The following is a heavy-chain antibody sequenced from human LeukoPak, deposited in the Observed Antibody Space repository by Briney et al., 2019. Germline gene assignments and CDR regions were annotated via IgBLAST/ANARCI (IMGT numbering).Heavy chain of an antibody. V-gene: IGHV4-39*01. CDR2: IYYSGST. J-gene: IGHJ4*02. CDR1: GGSISSSSYY. CDR3: ASHVRGYSYGYDFDY. Sequence: PSETLSLTXTVSGGSISSSSYYWGWIRQPPGKGLEWIGSIYYSGSTYYNPSLKSRVTISVDTSKNQFSLKLSSVTAADTAVYYCASHVRGYSYGYDFDYWGQGTLVTVSS. D-gene: IGHD5-18*01.